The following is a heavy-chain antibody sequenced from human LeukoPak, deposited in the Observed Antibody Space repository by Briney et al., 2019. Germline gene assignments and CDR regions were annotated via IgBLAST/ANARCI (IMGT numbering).Heavy chain of an antibody. J-gene: IGHJ4*02. CDR3: ARLGQGYYDSSGYFNLDY. CDR2: IYPGDSDT. V-gene: IGHV5-51*01. CDR1: GYSFTSYW. Sequence: GESLKISCKGSGYSFTSYWIGWVRQMPGKGLEWMGIIYPGDSDTRYSPSFQGQVTISADKSISTAYLQWSSLKASDTAMYYCARLGQGYYDSSGYFNLDYWGQGTLVTVSS. D-gene: IGHD3-22*01.